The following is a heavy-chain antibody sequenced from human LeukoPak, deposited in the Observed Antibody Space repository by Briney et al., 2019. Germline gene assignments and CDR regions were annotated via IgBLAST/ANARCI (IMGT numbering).Heavy chain of an antibody. CDR2: ISGSDAGT. D-gene: IGHD6-19*01. CDR1: GFTFNNYA. J-gene: IGHJ4*02. Sequence: GGSLRLSCAASGFTFNNYAMSWVRQAPGKGLEWVSAISGSDAGTYYADSVKGRFTISRDNAKNSLYLQMNSLRAEDTAVCYCARGGIIVPDPDYWGQGTLVTVSS. V-gene: IGHV3-23*01. CDR3: ARGGIIVPDPDY.